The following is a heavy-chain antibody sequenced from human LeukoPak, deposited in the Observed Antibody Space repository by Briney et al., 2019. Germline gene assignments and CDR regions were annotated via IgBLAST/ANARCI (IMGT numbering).Heavy chain of an antibody. Sequence: GGSLRLSCAASGFTFSSYAMSWVRQAPGKGLEWDSAISGSGGSTYYADSVKGRFTISRDNSKNTLYLQMNSLRAEDTAVYYCAKDRGNSPVGDYWGQGTLVTVSS. CDR1: GFTFSSYA. CDR3: AKDRGNSPVGDY. CDR2: ISGSGGST. V-gene: IGHV3-23*01. D-gene: IGHD1/OR15-1a*01. J-gene: IGHJ4*02.